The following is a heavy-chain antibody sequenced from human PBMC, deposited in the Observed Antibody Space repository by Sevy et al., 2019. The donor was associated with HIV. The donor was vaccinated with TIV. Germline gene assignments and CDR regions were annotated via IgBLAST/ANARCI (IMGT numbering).Heavy chain of an antibody. J-gene: IGHJ6*02. D-gene: IGHD2-8*01. CDR3: ARGRKTTEEWLEELDYYYGLDV. CDR1: GFSLTTSD. Sequence: GGSLRLSCAASGFSLTTSDMHWVRQAPGKGLEWVAYVRNDGSNKYYADSVRDRFTISRASPKNTLYLQMKSLRDEDTAIYYCARGRKTTEEWLEELDYYYGLDVWGQGTTVTVSS. CDR2: VRNDGSNK. V-gene: IGHV3-30*02.